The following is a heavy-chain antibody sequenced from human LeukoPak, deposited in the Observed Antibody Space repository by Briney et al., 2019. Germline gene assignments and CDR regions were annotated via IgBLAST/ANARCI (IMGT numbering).Heavy chain of an antibody. CDR2: ISWNSGSI. CDR1: GFTFDDYA. CDR3: AKGLIRSNSWLPFDY. Sequence: PGRSLRLSCAASGFTFDDYAMHWVRQAPGKGLEWVSGISWNSGSIGYADSVKGRFTISRDNSKNTLYLQMNSLRAEDTAVYYCAKGLIRSNSWLPFDYWGQGTLVTVSS. J-gene: IGHJ4*02. D-gene: IGHD6-13*01. V-gene: IGHV3-9*01.